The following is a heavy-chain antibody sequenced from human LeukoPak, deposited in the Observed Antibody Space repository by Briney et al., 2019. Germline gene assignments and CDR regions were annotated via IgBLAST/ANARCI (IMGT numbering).Heavy chain of an antibody. J-gene: IGHJ6*02. D-gene: IGHD5-18*01. CDR2: ISGGGST. Sequence: GGSLRLSCAASGFTFSSYAMSWVRQAPGKGREWVSAISGGGSTYYADSVKGRFTISRDNSKNTLYLQMNSLRAEDTAVYYCAKARGYSYEYGMDVWGQGTTVTVS. V-gene: IGHV3-23*01. CDR1: GFTFSSYA. CDR3: AKARGYSYEYGMDV.